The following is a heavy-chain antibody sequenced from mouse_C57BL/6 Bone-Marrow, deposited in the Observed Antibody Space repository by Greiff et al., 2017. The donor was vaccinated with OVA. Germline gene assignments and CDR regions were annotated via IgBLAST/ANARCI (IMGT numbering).Heavy chain of an antibody. J-gene: IGHJ3*01. Sequence: QVQLQQPGAELVKPGASVKMSCKASGYTFTSYWLPWVQQRPGQGLEWIGDIYPGSGSTNYNEKFKSKATLTVDTSSSTAYMQRSSLTSEDSAVYYCARESKDSYWGQGTLVTVSA. CDR1: GYTFTSYW. V-gene: IGHV1-55*01. CDR3: ARESKDSY. CDR2: IYPGSGST.